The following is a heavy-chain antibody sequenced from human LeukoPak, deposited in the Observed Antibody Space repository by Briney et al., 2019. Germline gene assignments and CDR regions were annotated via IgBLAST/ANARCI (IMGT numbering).Heavy chain of an antibody. Sequence: PSETLSLTCTVSGGSISSYYWIWIRQPPGKGLEWIGYISYSGNTNYNPSLKGRVTISVDTSKNQFSLKLSSVTAADTAVYYCARQGGYIAPLALWGQGTLVTVSS. CDR1: GGSISSYY. CDR3: ARQGGYIAPLAL. V-gene: IGHV4-59*08. J-gene: IGHJ4*02. D-gene: IGHD6-13*01. CDR2: ISYSGNT.